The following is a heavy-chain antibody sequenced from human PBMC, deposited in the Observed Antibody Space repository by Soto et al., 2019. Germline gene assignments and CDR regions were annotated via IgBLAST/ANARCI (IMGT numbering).Heavy chain of an antibody. CDR1: GFTFSSYS. Sequence: GGSLRLSCAASGFTFSSYSMNWVRQAPGKGLEWVSYISSSSSTIYYADSVKGRFTISRDNAKNSLYLQMNSLRAEDTAVYYCARRRYCSGGSCYLHDAFDIWGQGTMVTVSS. D-gene: IGHD2-15*01. V-gene: IGHV3-48*01. J-gene: IGHJ3*02. CDR2: ISSSSSTI. CDR3: ARRRYCSGGSCYLHDAFDI.